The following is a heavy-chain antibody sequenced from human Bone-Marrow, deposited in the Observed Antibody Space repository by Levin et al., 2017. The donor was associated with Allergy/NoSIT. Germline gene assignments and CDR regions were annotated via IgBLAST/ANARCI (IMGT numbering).Heavy chain of an antibody. CDR2: ISGSGGST. J-gene: IGHJ4*02. CDR3: AKLGRTTLDY. V-gene: IGHV3-23*01. Sequence: ESLKISCAASGFPFSSYAMSWVRQAPGKGLEWVSAISGSGGSTYYADSVKGRFTISRDNSKNTLYLQMNSLRAEDTAVYYCAKLGRTTLDYWGQGTLVTVSS. D-gene: IGHD4-11*01. CDR1: GFPFSSYA.